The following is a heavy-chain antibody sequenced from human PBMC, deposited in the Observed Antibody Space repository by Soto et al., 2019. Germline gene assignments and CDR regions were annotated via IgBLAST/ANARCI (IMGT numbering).Heavy chain of an antibody. V-gene: IGHV1-2*04. D-gene: IGHD4-17*01. Sequence: ASVKVSCKASGYTFTGYYMHWVRQAPGQGLEWMGWINPNSGGTNYAQKFQGWVTMTRDTSISTAYMELSRLRSDDTAVYYCARGDYANYYYYYGMDVWGKGTTVTVSS. CDR3: ARGDYANYYYYYGMDV. J-gene: IGHJ6*04. CDR2: INPNSGGT. CDR1: GYTFTGYY.